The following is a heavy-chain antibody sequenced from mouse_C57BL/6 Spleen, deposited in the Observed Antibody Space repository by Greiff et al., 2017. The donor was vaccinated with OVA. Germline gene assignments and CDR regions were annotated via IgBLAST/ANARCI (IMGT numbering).Heavy chain of an antibody. CDR3: ARRGYDYDWYFDV. D-gene: IGHD2-4*01. CDR2: ISYDGSN. V-gene: IGHV3-6*01. J-gene: IGHJ1*03. Sequence: EVKLVESGPGLVKPSQSLSLTCSVTGYSITSGYYWNWIRQFPGNKLEWMGYISYDGSNNYNPSLKNRISITRDTSKNQFFLKLNSVTTEDTATYYCARRGYDYDWYFDVWGTGTTVTVSS. CDR1: GYSITSGYY.